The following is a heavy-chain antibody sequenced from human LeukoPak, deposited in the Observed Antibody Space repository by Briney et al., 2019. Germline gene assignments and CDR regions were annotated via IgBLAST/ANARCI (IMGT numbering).Heavy chain of an antibody. CDR1: GGSISSYY. CDR3: ARDALRWSYQPYAFDI. V-gene: IGHV4-59*12. Sequence: SETLSLTCTVSGGSISSYYWSWIRQPPGKGLEWIGYIYYSGSTNYNPSLKSRVTISVDTSKNQFSLKLSSVTAADTAVYYCARDALRWSYQPYAFDIWGQGTMVTVSS. CDR2: IYYSGST. D-gene: IGHD3-10*01. J-gene: IGHJ3*02.